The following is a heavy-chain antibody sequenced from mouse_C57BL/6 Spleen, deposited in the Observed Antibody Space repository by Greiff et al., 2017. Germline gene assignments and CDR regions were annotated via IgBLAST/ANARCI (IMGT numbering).Heavy chain of an antibody. Sequence: EVQGVESGGGLVKPGGSLKLSCAASGFTFSSYAMSWVRQTPEKRLEWVATISDGGSYTYYPDNVKGRFTISRDNAKNNLYLQMSHLKSEDTAMYYCARDRLSGAWFAYWGQGTLVTVSA. J-gene: IGHJ3*01. CDR1: GFTFSSYA. D-gene: IGHD1-2*01. CDR3: ARDRLSGAWFAY. CDR2: ISDGGSYT. V-gene: IGHV5-4*01.